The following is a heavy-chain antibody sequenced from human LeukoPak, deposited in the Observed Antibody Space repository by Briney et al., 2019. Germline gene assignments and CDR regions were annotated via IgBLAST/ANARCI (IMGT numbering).Heavy chain of an antibody. CDR1: GFTFSTFA. Sequence: PGGSLRLSCAASGFTFSTFAMIWVRQPPGKGLEWVSSIFPSGGEIHYADSVKGRFTISRDNSKNTLYLQMNSLRAEDTAVYYCASGSYSDYFDYWGQGTLVTVSS. CDR2: IFPSGGEI. J-gene: IGHJ4*02. V-gene: IGHV3-23*01. CDR3: ASGSYSDYFDY. D-gene: IGHD1-26*01.